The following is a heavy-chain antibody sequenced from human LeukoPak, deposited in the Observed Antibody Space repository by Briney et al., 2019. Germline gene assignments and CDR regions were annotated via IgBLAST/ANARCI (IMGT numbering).Heavy chain of an antibody. CDR2: IISSSSYI. Sequence: GGSLRLSCAASGFTFSSYSMNWVRQAPGKGLEWVSSIISSSSYIYYADSVKGRFTISRDNAKNSLYLQMNSLRAEDTAVYYCARDSTTDYYGSGSYYGFYYYYGMDVWGQGTTVTVSS. CDR1: GFTFSSYS. D-gene: IGHD3-10*01. CDR3: ARDSTTDYYGSGSYYGFYYYYGMDV. V-gene: IGHV3-21*01. J-gene: IGHJ6*02.